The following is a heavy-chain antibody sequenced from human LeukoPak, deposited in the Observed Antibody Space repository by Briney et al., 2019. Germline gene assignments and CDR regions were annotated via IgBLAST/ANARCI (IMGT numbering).Heavy chain of an antibody. J-gene: IGHJ4*02. CDR1: DGSISSSGYY. V-gene: IGHV4-39*01. D-gene: IGHD5-18*01. CDR3: ARLRSGYNYPRAIDY. CDR2: VYYTGST. Sequence: SETLSLTCTVSDGSISSSGYYWGWIRQPPGKGLEWIGSVYYTGSTYYNPSLESRVTISVDTSENQFSLKLSSVTAADTAVYYCARLRSGYNYPRAIDYWGQGTLVTVSS.